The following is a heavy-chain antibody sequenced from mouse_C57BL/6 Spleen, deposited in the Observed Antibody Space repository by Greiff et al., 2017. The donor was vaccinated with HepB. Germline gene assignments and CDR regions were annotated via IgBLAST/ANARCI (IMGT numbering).Heavy chain of an antibody. V-gene: IGHV5-4*03. CDR3: SRPPIYYDFAWFAY. CDR2: ISDGGSYT. J-gene: IGHJ3*01. D-gene: IGHD2-4*01. Sequence: EVKLVESGGGLVKPGGSLKLSCAASGFTFSSYAMSWVRQTPEKRLEWVATISDGGSYTYYPDNVKGRFTISRDNAKNNLYLQMSHLKSEDTAMYYCSRPPIYYDFAWFAYWGQGTLVTVSA. CDR1: GFTFSSYA.